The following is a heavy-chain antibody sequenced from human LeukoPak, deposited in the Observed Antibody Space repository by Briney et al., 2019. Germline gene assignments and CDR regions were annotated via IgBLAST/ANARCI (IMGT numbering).Heavy chain of an antibody. CDR1: GFTVSSNY. CDR2: IYGGGNI. D-gene: IGHD5-24*01. CDR3: ARGAGYNYPYYFDY. Sequence: GGSLRLSCAASGFTVSSNYMDWVRQAPGKGLEWVSVIYGGGNIYYADSVKGRFTISRDNSKNTLYLQMNSLRAEDTAVYYCARGAGYNYPYYFDYWGQGTLVTVSS. J-gene: IGHJ4*02. V-gene: IGHV3-53*01.